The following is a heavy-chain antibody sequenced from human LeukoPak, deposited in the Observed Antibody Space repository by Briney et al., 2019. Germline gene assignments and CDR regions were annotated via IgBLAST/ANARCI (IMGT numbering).Heavy chain of an antibody. CDR3: ATVHDYGDQYYFDY. J-gene: IGHJ4*02. D-gene: IGHD4-17*01. Sequence: ASVKVSCKVSGYTLTKLYMHWVRQAPGKGLEWMGGFDPEGGETSYAQKFQGRVTMTEDTSTDTAYMELSSLRSEDTAVYYCATVHDYGDQYYFDYWGQGTLVTVSS. CDR2: FDPEGGET. CDR1: GYTLTKLY. V-gene: IGHV1-24*01.